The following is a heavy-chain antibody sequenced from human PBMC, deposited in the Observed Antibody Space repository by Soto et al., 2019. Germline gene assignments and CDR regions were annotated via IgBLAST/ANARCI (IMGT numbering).Heavy chain of an antibody. V-gene: IGHV4-59*01. J-gene: IGHJ4*02. D-gene: IGHD3-10*01. CDR2: IYYSGST. Sequence: SETLSLTCTDSGGSISSYYWSWIRQPPGKGLEWIGYIYYSGSTNYNPSLKSRVTISVDTSKNQFSLKLSSVTAADTAVYYCARMGRITMVRGAHTFDYWGQGTLVTVSS. CDR3: ARMGRITMVRGAHTFDY. CDR1: GGSISSYY.